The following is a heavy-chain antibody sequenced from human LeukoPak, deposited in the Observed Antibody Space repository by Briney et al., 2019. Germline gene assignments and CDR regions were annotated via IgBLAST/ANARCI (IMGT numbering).Heavy chain of an antibody. CDR3: AKDRSLTPYNWFDP. Sequence: GGSLRLSCAATGFTFRSYSMHWVRQAPGKGLEWVSFISTSGSYIFYADSVKGRFTISRDNSKNTLYLQMNSLRAEDTAVYYCAKDRSLTPYNWFDPWGQGTLVTVSS. CDR1: GFTFRSYS. J-gene: IGHJ5*02. CDR2: ISTSGSYI. V-gene: IGHV3-21*04.